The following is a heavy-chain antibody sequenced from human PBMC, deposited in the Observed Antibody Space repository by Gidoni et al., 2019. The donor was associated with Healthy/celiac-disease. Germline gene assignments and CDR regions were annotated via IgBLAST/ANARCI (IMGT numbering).Heavy chain of an antibody. V-gene: IGHV3-23*01. CDR1: GFTFSRYA. CDR3: AKAKTTVTTFYY. J-gene: IGHJ4*02. Sequence: EVQLLESGGGLVQSGGSLRLSCAASGFTFSRYAMHWVRQAPGKGLEWVSAIRGSGGSTYYADSVKGRFTISRDNSKNTLYLQMNSLRAEDTAVYYCAKAKTTVTTFYYWGQGTLVTVSS. D-gene: IGHD4-17*01. CDR2: IRGSGGST.